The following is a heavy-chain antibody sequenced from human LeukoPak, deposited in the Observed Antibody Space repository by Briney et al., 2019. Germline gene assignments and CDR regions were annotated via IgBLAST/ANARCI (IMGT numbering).Heavy chain of an antibody. J-gene: IGHJ4*02. D-gene: IGHD6-13*01. Sequence: GGSLRLSCAASGFTFSSYAVSWVRQAPGKGLEWVSAISGSGGSTYYADSVKGRFTISRDNSKNTLYLQMNSLRPEDTALFFCARENPATGSFDYWGQGTLVTVSS. V-gene: IGHV3-23*01. CDR1: GFTFSSYA. CDR2: ISGSGGST. CDR3: ARENPATGSFDY.